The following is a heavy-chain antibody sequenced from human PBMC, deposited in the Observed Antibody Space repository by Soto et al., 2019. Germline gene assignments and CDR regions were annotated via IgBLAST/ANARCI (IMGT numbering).Heavy chain of an antibody. J-gene: IGHJ5*02. V-gene: IGHV4-59*12. CDR3: ARLPGP. CDR2: IYYSGST. CDR1: GGSISNYY. Sequence: SETLSLTCTVSGGSISNYYWSWVRQPPGKGLEWIGYIYYSGSTNYNPSLKSRVTISVDTSKNQFSLKLSSVTAADTAVYYCARLPGPWGQGTLVTVSS.